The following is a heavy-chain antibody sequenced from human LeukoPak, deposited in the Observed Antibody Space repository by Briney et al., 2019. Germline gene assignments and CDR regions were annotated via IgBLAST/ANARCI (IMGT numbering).Heavy chain of an antibody. V-gene: IGHV4-59*01. J-gene: IGHJ3*02. CDR1: GGSISSYY. Sequence: TLSLTCTVSGGSISSYYWSWIRQPPGKGLEWIGYIYYSGSTNYNPSLKSRVTISVDTSKNQFSLKLSSVTAADTAVYYCARERAIFGVVIIRAYAFDIWGQGTMVTVSS. CDR2: IYYSGST. D-gene: IGHD3-3*01. CDR3: ARERAIFGVVIIRAYAFDI.